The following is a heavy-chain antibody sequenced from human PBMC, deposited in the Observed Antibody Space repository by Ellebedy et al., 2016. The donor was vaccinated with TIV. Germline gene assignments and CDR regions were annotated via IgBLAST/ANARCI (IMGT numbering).Heavy chain of an antibody. CDR2: ISAYNGYT. Sequence: AASVKVSCKASGYTFTSYGISWVRQAPGQGLEWMGWISAYNGYTKYVQKFQGRVTMTTDTSTSTAYMELRSLRSDDTAVFYCAREDYDILTGNHLSFYYSGMDVWGQGTTVTVSS. J-gene: IGHJ6*02. CDR1: GYTFTSYG. CDR3: AREDYDILTGNHLSFYYSGMDV. D-gene: IGHD3-9*01. V-gene: IGHV1-18*04.